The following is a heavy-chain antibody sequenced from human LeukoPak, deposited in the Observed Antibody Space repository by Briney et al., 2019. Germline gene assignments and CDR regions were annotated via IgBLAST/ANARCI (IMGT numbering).Heavy chain of an antibody. Sequence: ASVKVSCKASGYTFSGYYIHWVRQAPGQGLEWMGWINPNNGGTNYAQKFQGRVTMTRDTFISTAYMEMSRLRSDDTAVYYCARDDGDYVAYAFDMWGQGTMVTVSS. CDR3: ARDDGDYVAYAFDM. V-gene: IGHV1-2*02. D-gene: IGHD4-17*01. J-gene: IGHJ3*02. CDR1: GYTFSGYY. CDR2: INPNNGGT.